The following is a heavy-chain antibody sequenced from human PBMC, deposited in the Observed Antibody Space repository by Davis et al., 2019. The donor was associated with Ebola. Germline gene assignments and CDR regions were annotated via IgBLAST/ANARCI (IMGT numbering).Heavy chain of an antibody. D-gene: IGHD1-26*01. CDR2: IIPIFGTA. CDR3: ARDDPYSGSTPGFDY. CDR1: GGTFSSYA. J-gene: IGHJ4*02. Sequence: SVKVSCKASGGTFSSYAISWVRQAPGQRLEWMGGIIPIFGTANYAQKFQGRVTITADESTSTAYMELSSLRSEDTAVYYCARDDPYSGSTPGFDYWGQGTLVTVSS. V-gene: IGHV1-69*13.